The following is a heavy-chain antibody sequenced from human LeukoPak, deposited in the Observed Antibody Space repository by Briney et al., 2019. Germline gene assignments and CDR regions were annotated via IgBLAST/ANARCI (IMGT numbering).Heavy chain of an antibody. Sequence: GGSLRLSCAGSGFTFNNAWMTWVRQAPGKGLEWVGRIKSKTDGETTDYAAPVKDRFTISRDDSKSTLYLRMNSLQTEDTGVYYCTTELVWFGVLAHWGQGTLATVSS. J-gene: IGHJ4*02. D-gene: IGHD3-10*01. CDR3: TTELVWFGVLAH. CDR1: GFTFNNAW. V-gene: IGHV3-15*01. CDR2: IKSKTDGETT.